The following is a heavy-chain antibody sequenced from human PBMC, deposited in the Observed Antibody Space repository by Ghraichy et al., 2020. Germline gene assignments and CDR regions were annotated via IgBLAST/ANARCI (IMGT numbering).Heavy chain of an antibody. J-gene: IGHJ4*02. CDR1: GFTFSTYG. V-gene: IGHV3-23*01. CDR2: IGGSSATI. Sequence: LSLTCAASGFTFSTYGMSWVRRAPGKGLEWISTIGGSSATIYYADSVKGRFTISRDNSKNTLYLQMNSLRAEDTAVYYCAKMKQRLLVYFDSWGQGTLVTVSS. CDR3: AKMKQRLLVYFDS. D-gene: IGHD2-21*02.